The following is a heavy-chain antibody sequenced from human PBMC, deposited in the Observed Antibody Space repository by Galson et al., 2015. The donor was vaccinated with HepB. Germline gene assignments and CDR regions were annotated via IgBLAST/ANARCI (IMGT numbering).Heavy chain of an antibody. V-gene: IGHV3-23*01. D-gene: IGHD2/OR15-2a*01. CDR1: GFTFTSYG. Sequence: LRLSCAACGFTFTSYGMSWVRQAPGKELECVSAISRGGDTSDYADSVKGRFTVSRDSSTNTLYLQMNGLRADDTAIYYCVRGTTAPDYWGQGTLVTVSS. J-gene: IGHJ4*02. CDR2: ISRGGDTS. CDR3: VRGTTAPDY.